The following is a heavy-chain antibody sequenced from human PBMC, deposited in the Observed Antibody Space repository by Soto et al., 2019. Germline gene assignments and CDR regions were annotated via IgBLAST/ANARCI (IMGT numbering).Heavy chain of an antibody. V-gene: IGHV3-33*01. CDR3: ARANYANASYGMDV. J-gene: IGHJ6*02. D-gene: IGHD1-7*01. Sequence: QVQLVESGGGVVQPGRSLRLSCAASGFTFSSYTMNWVRQAPGKGLEWVAVIWYDGSNKYYADSVKGRFTISRDNSKNTLYVQMNSLRAEDTAVYYCARANYANASYGMDVWGQGTTVTVSS. CDR2: IWYDGSNK. CDR1: GFTFSSYT.